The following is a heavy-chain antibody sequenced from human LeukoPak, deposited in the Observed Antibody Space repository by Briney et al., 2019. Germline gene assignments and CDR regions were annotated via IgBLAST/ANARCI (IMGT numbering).Heavy chain of an antibody. J-gene: IGHJ3*02. CDR2: IHYSGST. D-gene: IGHD3-22*01. Sequence: LSETLSLTCSVSGVSISSSYWSWIRQPPGKGLEWIGFIHYSGSTNYNPSLKSRVTISADTSNNQFSLKVTSVTAADTAVYYCARGYYDSSGYSNTFDIWGQGTMVTVPS. CDR1: GVSISSSY. V-gene: IGHV4-59*01. CDR3: ARGYYDSSGYSNTFDI.